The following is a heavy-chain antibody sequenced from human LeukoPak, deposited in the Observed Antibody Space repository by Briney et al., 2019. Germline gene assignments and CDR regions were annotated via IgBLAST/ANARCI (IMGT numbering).Heavy chain of an antibody. CDR3: ARIPLGYSSGWVFDY. J-gene: IGHJ4*02. V-gene: IGHV4-34*01. CDR2: INHSGST. D-gene: IGHD6-19*01. CDR1: GGSFSGYY. Sequence: PSETLSLTCAVYGGSFSGYYWSWIRQPPGKGLEWIGEINHSGSTNYNPSLKSRVTISVDTSKNQFSLKLSSVTAADTAVYYCARIPLGYSSGWVFDYWGQGTLVTVSS.